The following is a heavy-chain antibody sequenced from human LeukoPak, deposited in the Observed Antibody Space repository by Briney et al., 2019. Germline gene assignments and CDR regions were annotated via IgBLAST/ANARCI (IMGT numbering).Heavy chain of an antibody. V-gene: IGHV1-69*13. D-gene: IGHD3-22*01. CDR1: GGTFSSYA. CDR2: IIPIFGTA. J-gene: IGHJ3*02. Sequence: SVKVSCKASGGTFSSYAISWVRQAPGQGLEWMGGIIPIFGTANYAQKFQGRVTITADESTSTAYMELSRLRSDDTAVYYCARDYYDSSGYYDAFDIWGQGTMVTVSS. CDR3: ARDYYDSSGYYDAFDI.